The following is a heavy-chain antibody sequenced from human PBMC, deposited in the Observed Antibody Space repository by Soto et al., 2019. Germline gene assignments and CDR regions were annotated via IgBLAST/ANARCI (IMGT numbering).Heavy chain of an antibody. CDR3: ARYVNYYDSSGYNLLTHDAFDI. CDR2: INAGNGNT. Sequence: ASVKVSCKASGYTFTSYAMHWVRQAPGQRLEWMGWINAGNGNTKYSQKFQGRVTITRDKSASTAYMELSSLRSEDTAVYYCARYVNYYDSSGYNLLTHDAFDIWGQGTMVTVSS. CDR1: GYTFTSYA. V-gene: IGHV1-3*01. D-gene: IGHD3-22*01. J-gene: IGHJ3*02.